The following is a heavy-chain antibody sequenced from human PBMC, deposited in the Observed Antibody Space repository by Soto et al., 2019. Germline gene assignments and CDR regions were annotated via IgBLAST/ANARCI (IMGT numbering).Heavy chain of an antibody. CDR1: SFTFRNYG. J-gene: IGHJ6*01. CDR2: ISPTGEQR. D-gene: IGHD3-10*01. CDR3: AKRYGPGSYRDFTSYYGMDI. V-gene: IGHV3-23*01. Sequence: VGSLILSCAASSFTFRNYGMIWVLQGPGNGLEWVSGISPTGEQRFYVDSVKGRFFISRDNSQNTLSLEMSNLSADDTAVYYCAKRYGPGSYRDFTSYYGMDIWGQGTSVTVSS.